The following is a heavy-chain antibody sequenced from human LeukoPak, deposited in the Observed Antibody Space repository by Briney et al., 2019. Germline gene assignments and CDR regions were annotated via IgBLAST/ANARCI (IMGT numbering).Heavy chain of an antibody. Sequence: SDSDENTYYADSVKGRFTISRDNSRNTLFLQMDTLRADDTAVYYCAKARSLGVTAAINYWGQGTLVTVSS. J-gene: IGHJ4*02. CDR2: SDSDENT. CDR3: AKARSLGVTAAINY. V-gene: IGHV3-23*01. D-gene: IGHD2-2*02.